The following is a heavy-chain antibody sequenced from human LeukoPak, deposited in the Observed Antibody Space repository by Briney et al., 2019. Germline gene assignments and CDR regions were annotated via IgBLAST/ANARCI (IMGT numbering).Heavy chain of an antibody. V-gene: IGHV3-30-3*01. CDR1: GFTFSSYA. D-gene: IGHD3-10*01. CDR3: ARVYYYGSGSYPRSHYYYGMDV. Sequence: GGSLRLSCAASGFTFSSYAMHWVRQAPGKGLEWVAVISYDGSNKCYADSVKGRFTISRDNSKNTLYLQMNSLRAEDTAVYYCARVYYYGSGSYPRSHYYYGMDVWGQGTTVTVSS. J-gene: IGHJ6*02. CDR2: ISYDGSNK.